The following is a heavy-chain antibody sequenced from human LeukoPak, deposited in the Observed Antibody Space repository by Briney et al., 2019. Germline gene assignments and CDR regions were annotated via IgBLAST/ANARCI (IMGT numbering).Heavy chain of an antibody. D-gene: IGHD1-26*01. CDR1: IFTFNSYS. Sequence: PGGSLRLSCAPSIFTFNSYSMNWVPPAPGEGVEWVSSISCSRRYIFYADSEKGRFTISRDNAKNALFLQMNSLRAEDTAVYYCARGGNSIVGAPVGAFDIWGQGTMVTVSS. CDR3: ARGGNSIVGAPVGAFDI. J-gene: IGHJ3*02. V-gene: IGHV3-21*01. CDR2: ISCSRRYI.